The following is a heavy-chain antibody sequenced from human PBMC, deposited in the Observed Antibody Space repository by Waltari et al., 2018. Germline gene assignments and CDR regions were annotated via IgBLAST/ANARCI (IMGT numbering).Heavy chain of an antibody. CDR2: IYHSGGT. J-gene: IGHJ5*02. CDR1: GYSISSGYY. Sequence: QVQLQESGPGLVKPSETLSLTCAVSGYSISSGYYWGWIRQPPGKGLEWIGSIYHSGGTYYNPSLKSRVTISVDTSKNQFSLKLSSVTAADTAVYYCARDLARSSSLNWFDPWGQGTLVTVSS. V-gene: IGHV4-38-2*02. D-gene: IGHD6-13*01. CDR3: ARDLARSSSLNWFDP.